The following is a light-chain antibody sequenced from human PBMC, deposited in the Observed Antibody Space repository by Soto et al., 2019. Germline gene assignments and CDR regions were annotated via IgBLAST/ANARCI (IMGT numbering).Light chain of an antibody. CDR3: QQRSNWPRT. Sequence: EIVWTQSPATLSLSPGERATLSCRASQSVTRYLAWYQQNPGQAPRLLIYDASNRATGIPARFSGSGSGTDFTLTISSLEPEDFAVYYCQQRSNWPRTFGQGNKVEIK. V-gene: IGKV3-11*01. CDR1: QSVTRY. CDR2: DAS. J-gene: IGKJ1*01.